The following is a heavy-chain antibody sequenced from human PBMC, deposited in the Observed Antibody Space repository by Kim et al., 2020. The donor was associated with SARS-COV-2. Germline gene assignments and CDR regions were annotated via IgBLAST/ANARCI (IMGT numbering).Heavy chain of an antibody. CDR3: ARKLRFLEWLPPLRDPNWFDP. CDR1: GGSFSGYY. V-gene: IGHV4-34*01. Sequence: SETLSLTCAVYGGSFSGYYWSWIRQPPEKGLEWIGEINHSGSTNYNPSLKSRVTISVDTSKNQFSLKLSSVTAADTAVYYCARKLRFLEWLPPLRDPNWFDPWGQGTLVTVSS. CDR2: INHSGST. J-gene: IGHJ5*02. D-gene: IGHD3-3*01.